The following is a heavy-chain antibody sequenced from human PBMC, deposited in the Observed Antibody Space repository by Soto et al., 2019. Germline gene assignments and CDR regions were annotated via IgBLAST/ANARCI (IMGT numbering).Heavy chain of an antibody. V-gene: IGHV1-46*03. CDR2: INPSGGST. CDR1: GYTFTSYY. Sequence: ASVKVSCKASGYTFTSYYMHWVRQAPGQGLEWMGIINPSGGSTSYAQKFQGRVTMTRDTSTSTVYMELSSLRSEDTAVYYCARDGPPDRQQKLVQRIPEYYYYMDVWGKGTTVTVSS. CDR3: ARDGPPDRQQKLVQRIPEYYYYMDV. J-gene: IGHJ6*03. D-gene: IGHD6-13*01.